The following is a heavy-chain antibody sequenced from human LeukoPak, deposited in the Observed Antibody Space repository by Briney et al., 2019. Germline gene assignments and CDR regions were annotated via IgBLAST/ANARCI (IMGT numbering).Heavy chain of an antibody. Sequence: GGSLRLSCAASGFTFSTYGMHWVRQAPGKGLDWVAGISNDGRNKYYADSVKGRFTISRDNSKNTLYLQMDSLRAEDTAVYYCAGAAAGPEAHYWGQGTLVTVSS. D-gene: IGHD6-13*01. CDR2: ISNDGRNK. J-gene: IGHJ4*02. V-gene: IGHV3-30*03. CDR3: AGAAAGPEAHY. CDR1: GFTFSTYG.